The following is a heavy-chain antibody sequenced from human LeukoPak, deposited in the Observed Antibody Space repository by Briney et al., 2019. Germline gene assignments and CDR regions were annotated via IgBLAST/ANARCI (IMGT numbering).Heavy chain of an antibody. D-gene: IGHD1-1*01. CDR2: IYYSGST. CDR1: GGSISSYY. CDR3: ARGGNWNDVLDY. V-gene: IGHV4-59*01. J-gene: IGHJ4*02. Sequence: PSETLSLTRTVSGGSISSYYWSWIRQPPGKGLEWIGYIYYSGSTNYNPSLKSRVTISVDTSKNQFSLKLSSVTAADTAVYYCARGGNWNDVLDYWGQGTLVTVSS.